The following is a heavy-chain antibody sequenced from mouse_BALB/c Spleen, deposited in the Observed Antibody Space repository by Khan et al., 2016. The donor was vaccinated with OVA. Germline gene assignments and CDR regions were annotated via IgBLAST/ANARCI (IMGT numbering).Heavy chain of an antibody. V-gene: IGHV2-9*02. J-gene: IGHJ2*01. Sequence: VELVESGPGLVAPSQSLSITCTVSGFSLPSYGIHWVRQPPGKGLEWLGIIWAGGSTNYNSALMSRLSISKDNSRSQVFLKMNSLQTDDTAMYFCARNRESDYFDYWGQGTTLTVSS. CDR1: GFSLPSYG. CDR2: IWAGGST. CDR3: ARNRESDYFDY.